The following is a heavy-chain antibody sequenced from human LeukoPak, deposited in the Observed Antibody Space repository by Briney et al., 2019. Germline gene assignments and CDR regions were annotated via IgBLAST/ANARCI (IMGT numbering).Heavy chain of an antibody. Sequence: PGGSLRLSCAASAFTFSNYGMHWVRQAPGKGLEWVAVISYDGSNKYYADSVKGRFTISRDNSKNTLYLQMNSLRAEDTAVYYCAKDLGVQLGPTPFDYWGQGTLVTVSS. J-gene: IGHJ4*02. D-gene: IGHD5-18*01. CDR3: AKDLGVQLGPTPFDY. CDR2: ISYDGSNK. CDR1: AFTFSNYG. V-gene: IGHV3-30*18.